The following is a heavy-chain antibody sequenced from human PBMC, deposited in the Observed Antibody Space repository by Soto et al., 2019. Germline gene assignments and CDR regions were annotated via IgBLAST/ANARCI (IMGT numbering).Heavy chain of an antibody. CDR2: IWYDGSNK. CDR1: GFTFSSYG. J-gene: IGHJ4*02. Sequence: QVQLVESGGGVVQPGRSLRLSCAASGFTFSSYGMHWVRQAPGKGLEWVAVIWYDGSNKYYADSVKGRFTISRDNSKNTLYLQMNSLRAVDTAVYYCAREGKDIVATIRPYYFDYWGQGTLVTVSS. CDR3: AREGKDIVATIRPYYFDY. D-gene: IGHD5-12*01. V-gene: IGHV3-33*01.